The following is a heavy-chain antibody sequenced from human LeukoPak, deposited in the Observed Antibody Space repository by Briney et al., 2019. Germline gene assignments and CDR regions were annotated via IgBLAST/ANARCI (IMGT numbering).Heavy chain of an antibody. D-gene: IGHD3-10*01. Sequence: GRSLRLSCAASGFTFSSYAMHWVRQAPGKGLEWVAVISYDGSNKYYADSVKGRFTISRDNSKNTLYLQMNSLRAEDTAVYYCARDSLWLGFDYWGQGTLVTVSS. J-gene: IGHJ4*02. CDR1: GFTFSSYA. V-gene: IGHV3-30-3*01. CDR3: ARDSLWLGFDY. CDR2: ISYDGSNK.